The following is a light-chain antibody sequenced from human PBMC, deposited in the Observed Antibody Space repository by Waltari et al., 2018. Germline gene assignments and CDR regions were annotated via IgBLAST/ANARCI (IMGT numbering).Light chain of an antibody. CDR1: YGAVTSGHY. J-gene: IGLJ3*02. CDR2: DTT. Sequence: QAVVTQEPSLTVSPGGTVTLTCGSNYGAVTSGHYPYWFQQKPGQAPKTRIDDTTYNHPWMPARFSGSRLGDKAALTLSGAQPEDEAEYYCSLVYGGAWVFGGGTKVTVL. CDR3: SLVYGGAWV. V-gene: IGLV7-46*01.